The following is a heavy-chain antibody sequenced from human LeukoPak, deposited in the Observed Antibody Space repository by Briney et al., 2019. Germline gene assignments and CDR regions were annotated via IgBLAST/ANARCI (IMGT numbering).Heavy chain of an antibody. CDR2: IKQDGSEK. D-gene: IGHD1-7*01. Sequence: GGSLRLSCTASGFTFSNFWMGWVRQAPGKGLEWVANIKQDGSEKYYVDSVKGRFTISRDNAKNSLYLQMNSLRAEDTAVYYCASSWNYATLNWGQGTLVTVSS. CDR3: ASSWNYATLN. J-gene: IGHJ4*02. CDR1: GFTFSNFW. V-gene: IGHV3-7*01.